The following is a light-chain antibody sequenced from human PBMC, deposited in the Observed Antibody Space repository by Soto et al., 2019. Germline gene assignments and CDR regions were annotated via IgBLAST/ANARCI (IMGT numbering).Light chain of an antibody. J-gene: IGKJ2*01. CDR2: SAS. CDR1: QRISNF. Sequence: DIQMTQSPSPLSASVGDRVTITCRASQRISNFLNWYQQKPGKAPNLLIYSASNLQSGVPSRFSGTRSGTDFTLTINSLLPEDFATYFCQQSYSIPYTFGQGTKLEIK. CDR3: QQSYSIPYT. V-gene: IGKV1-39*01.